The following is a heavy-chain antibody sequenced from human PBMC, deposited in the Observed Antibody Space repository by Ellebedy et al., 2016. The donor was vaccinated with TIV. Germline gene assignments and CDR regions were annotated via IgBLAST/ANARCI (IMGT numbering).Heavy chain of an antibody. CDR1: GGSFNISA. CDR3: AFGLYALGSSPLDY. V-gene: IGHV1-69*04. Sequence: AASVKVSCKASGGSFNISAISWVRQAPGQGLEWMRKIIPMVGMAYKPQKFQGRVTITADKSATTAYMELSSLRSEDTAVYYCAFGLYALGSSPLDYWGQGVLVTVSP. CDR2: IIPMVGMA. D-gene: IGHD3-10*01. J-gene: IGHJ4*02.